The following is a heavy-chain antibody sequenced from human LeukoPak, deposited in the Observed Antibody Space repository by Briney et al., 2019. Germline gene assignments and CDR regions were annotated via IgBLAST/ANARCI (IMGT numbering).Heavy chain of an antibody. V-gene: IGHV4-59*01. CDR1: GGAISSDY. Sequence: SETLSLTCTVSGGAISSDYWSWIRQPPGKGLEWIGYIYYSGSTNYNPSLKSRVTISVDTSKNQFSLKLRSVTAADTAVYYCARWSGNTYSYDYWGQGTLVAVSS. D-gene: IGHD5-18*01. CDR2: IYYSGST. CDR3: ARWSGNTYSYDY. J-gene: IGHJ4*02.